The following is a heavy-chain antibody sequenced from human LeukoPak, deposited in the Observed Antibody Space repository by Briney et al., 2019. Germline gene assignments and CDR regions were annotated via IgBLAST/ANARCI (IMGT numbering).Heavy chain of an antibody. J-gene: IGHJ5*02. CDR3: ARAPPLPKEYCSGGSCDYWFDP. CDR1: GYSFTSYW. Sequence: GESLKISCKGSGYSFTSYWIGWVRQMPGKGLEWMGIIYPGDSDTRYSPSFQGQVTISADKSISTAYLQWSSLKASETAMYYCARAPPLPKEYCSGGSCDYWFDPWGQGTLVTVSS. CDR2: IYPGDSDT. D-gene: IGHD2-15*01. V-gene: IGHV5-51*01.